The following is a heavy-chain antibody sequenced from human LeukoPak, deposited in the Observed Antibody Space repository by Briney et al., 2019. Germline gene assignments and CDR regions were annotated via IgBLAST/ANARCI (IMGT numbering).Heavy chain of an antibody. J-gene: IGHJ2*01. CDR2: ISENGDYT. V-gene: IGHV3-23*01. Sequence: GGSLRLSCAASGFTFTNYAMSWVRQAPGKGLEWVSVISENGDYTQFAESVKGRFTISRDNSKSTLYLQLNSLRAEDTAVYHCAKHGVTSLFYFDFWGRGTLVTVSS. CDR1: GFTFTNYA. D-gene: IGHD2-21*02. CDR3: AKHGVTSLFYFDF.